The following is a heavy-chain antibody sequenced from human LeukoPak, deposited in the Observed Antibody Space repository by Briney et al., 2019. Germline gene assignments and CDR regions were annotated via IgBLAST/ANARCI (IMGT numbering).Heavy chain of an antibody. V-gene: IGHV3-48*01. Sequence: GGSLRLSCAASGFTFSSYSMNWVRRAPGKGLEWVSYISSSSSTIYYADSVKGRFTISRDNAKNSLYLQMNSLRAEDTAVYYCARHGSGSYFDGQTYYYYYMDVWGKGTTVTVSS. CDR1: GFTFSSYS. D-gene: IGHD3-10*01. CDR3: ARHGSGSYFDGQTYYYYYMDV. J-gene: IGHJ6*03. CDR2: ISSSSSTI.